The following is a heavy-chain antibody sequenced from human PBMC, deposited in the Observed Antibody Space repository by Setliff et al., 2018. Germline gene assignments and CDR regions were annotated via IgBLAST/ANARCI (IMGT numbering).Heavy chain of an antibody. CDR2: IKSKTDGGTT. CDR1: GFTFNNAW. J-gene: IGHJ6*02. D-gene: IGHD6-19*01. Sequence: LRLSCAASGFTFNNAWMSWVRQAPGKGLEWVGRIKSKTDGGTTDYAAPVKGRFTIARDDSKNTLYLQMNSLKTEDTAVYYCTTSPISSGWHSNFDYNMDVWGQGTTVTVSS. V-gene: IGHV3-15*01. CDR3: TTSPISSGWHSNFDYNMDV.